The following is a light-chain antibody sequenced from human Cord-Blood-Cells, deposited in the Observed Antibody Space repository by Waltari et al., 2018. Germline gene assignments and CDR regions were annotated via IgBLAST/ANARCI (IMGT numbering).Light chain of an antibody. V-gene: IGKV3-15*01. CDR3: QQYNNWLT. Sequence: EIVMTQSPATLSVSPGERATLSCRASQSVSSNLAWYQQKPGQAPRLLIYGASTRATGIPARFSGSGSGTEFTLTLSRLQSEDFAVYYCQQYNNWLTFGGGTKVEIK. J-gene: IGKJ4*01. CDR1: QSVSSN. CDR2: GAS.